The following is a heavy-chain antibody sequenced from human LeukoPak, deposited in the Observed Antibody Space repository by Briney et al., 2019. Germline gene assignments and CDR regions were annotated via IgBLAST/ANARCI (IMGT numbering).Heavy chain of an antibody. V-gene: IGHV3-30*03. CDR2: ISYDGGTK. J-gene: IGHJ3*02. Sequence: QPGGSLRLSCAASGFAFSNYAMHWVRQAPGKGLEWVAVISYDGGTKYYADSVKGRFTISRDNSKNTLYLQMNSLRAEDTAVYYCARDRGYSTFDMWGQGTMVTVSS. CDR1: GFAFSNYA. D-gene: IGHD5-18*01. CDR3: ARDRGYSTFDM.